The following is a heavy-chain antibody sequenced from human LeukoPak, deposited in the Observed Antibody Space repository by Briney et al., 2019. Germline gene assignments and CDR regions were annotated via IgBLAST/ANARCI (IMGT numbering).Heavy chain of an antibody. CDR3: ARRSGIAVAGAFDY. Sequence: GGTLRLSCATSGFTFTTFWMHWVRHAPGKGLVWVSRINHDGSSTNYADSVKGRFTISRDNSKNTLYLQMNSLRAEDTAVYYCARRSGIAVAGAFDYWGQGTLVTVSS. CDR1: GFTFTTFW. V-gene: IGHV3-74*01. D-gene: IGHD6-19*01. CDR2: INHDGSST. J-gene: IGHJ4*02.